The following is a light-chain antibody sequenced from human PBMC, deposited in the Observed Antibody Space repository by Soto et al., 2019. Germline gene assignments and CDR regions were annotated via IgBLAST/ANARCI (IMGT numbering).Light chain of an antibody. J-gene: IGKJ4*01. CDR3: QQRSDWPPFT. V-gene: IGKV3D-20*02. CDR1: QSVSSSY. Sequence: EIVLTQSPGTLSLSPGERATLSCRASQSVSSSYLAWYQQKPGQAPRLLIYGTSSRATAIPDRFSGSGSGTDFTLTISSLEPEDFAVYFCQQRSDWPPFTFGGGTKVEI. CDR2: GTS.